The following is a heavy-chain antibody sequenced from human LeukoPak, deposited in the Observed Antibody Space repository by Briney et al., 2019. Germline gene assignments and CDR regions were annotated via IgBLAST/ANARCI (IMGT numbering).Heavy chain of an antibody. V-gene: IGHV4-59*08. J-gene: IGHJ1*01. CDR2: IYYSGST. CDR1: GGSISSYY. D-gene: IGHD3-22*01. Sequence: SETLSLTCTVSGGSISSYYWSCIRQPPGKGLEWIGYIYYSGSTNYNPSLKSRVTISVDTSKNQFSLKLSSVTAADTAVYYCARHGGGYYDSSGYYFEYFQHWGQGTLVTVSS. CDR3: ARHGGGYYDSSGYYFEYFQH.